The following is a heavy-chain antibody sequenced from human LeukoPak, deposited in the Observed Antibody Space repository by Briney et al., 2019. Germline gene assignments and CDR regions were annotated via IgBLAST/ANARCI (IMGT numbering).Heavy chain of an antibody. D-gene: IGHD2-2*01. CDR1: GFTFSNYW. CDR2: IDQDGSAT. V-gene: IGHV3-7*01. Sequence: GGSLRLSCAASGFTFSNYWMSWVRQAPGKGLEWVANIDQDGSATYYVDSVKGRFTISRDNAKSSLYLQMSSLRAEDTAVYYCARNPAKVVPAVYWGQGTLVTVFS. J-gene: IGHJ4*02. CDR3: ARNPAKVVPAVY.